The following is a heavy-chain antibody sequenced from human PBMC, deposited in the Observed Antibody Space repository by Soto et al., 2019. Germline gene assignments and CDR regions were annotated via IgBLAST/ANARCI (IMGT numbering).Heavy chain of an antibody. V-gene: IGHV3-23*01. Sequence: AGGSLRLSCAASGFTFSSYAMSWVRQAPGKGLEWVSAISGSGGSTYYADSVKGRFTISRDNSKNTLYLQMNSLRAEDTAVYYCAKSFRAGIDNWFDPWGQGTLVTVSS. CDR1: GFTFSSYA. J-gene: IGHJ5*02. CDR2: ISGSGGST. D-gene: IGHD1-1*01. CDR3: AKSFRAGIDNWFDP.